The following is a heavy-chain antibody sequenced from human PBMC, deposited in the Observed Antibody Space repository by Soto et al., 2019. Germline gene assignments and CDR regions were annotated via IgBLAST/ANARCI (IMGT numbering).Heavy chain of an antibody. CDR2: IWYDGSNK. J-gene: IGHJ4*02. V-gene: IGHV3-33*01. D-gene: IGHD1-26*01. Sequence: GGSLRLSCAASGFTFSSYGMHWVRQAPGKGLEWVAVIWYDGSNKYYADSVKGRFTISRDNSKNTLYLQMNSLRAEDTAVYYCARDLPGLGEAFDYWGQGTLVTVSS. CDR3: ARDLPGLGEAFDY. CDR1: GFTFSSYG.